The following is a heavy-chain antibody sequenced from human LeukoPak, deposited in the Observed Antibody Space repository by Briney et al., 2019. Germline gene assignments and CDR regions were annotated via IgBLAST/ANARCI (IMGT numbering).Heavy chain of an antibody. J-gene: IGHJ4*02. CDR3: AREGPFGSGRYSAY. D-gene: IGHD3-10*01. V-gene: IGHV4-30-4*08. CDR1: GGSISSCYYY. CDR2: IYYTGST. Sequence: SQTLSLTCSVSGGSISSCYYYWSWIRQPQGKGLEWIGYIYYTGSTYYNPSLKSRITISLDPYKNQFSLKLRSVTAADTAVYYCAREGPFGSGRYSAYWGQGTLVPVPS.